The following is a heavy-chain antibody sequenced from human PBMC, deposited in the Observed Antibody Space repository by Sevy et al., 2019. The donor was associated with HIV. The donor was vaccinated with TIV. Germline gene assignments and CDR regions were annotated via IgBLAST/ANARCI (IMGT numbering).Heavy chain of an antibody. V-gene: IGHV1-18*01. J-gene: IGHJ4*02. CDR1: GYTFSGYS. Sequence: ATVTVSCKASGYTFSGYSISWVRQAPRQGLEWMGWMNTYNGNTKYAQKVQGRVTMTTDTSTSTAYMELRGLRSDDTAVYYCARDTREKSFDYWGQGTLVTVSS. CDR2: MNTYNGNT. CDR3: ARDTREKSFDY.